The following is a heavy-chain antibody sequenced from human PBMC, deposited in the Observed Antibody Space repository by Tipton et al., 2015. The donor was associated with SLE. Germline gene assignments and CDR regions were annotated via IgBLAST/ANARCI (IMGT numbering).Heavy chain of an antibody. CDR2: ISWNSGSI. CDR3: AKDWGCRGGSCLGGIDACDI. J-gene: IGHJ3*02. Sequence: SLRLSCAAFGFTFDDYAMHWVRQAPGKGLEGVSGISWNSGSIGYADYVKGRFTISRDNAKNSLYQQMNSLRAEDTALYYCAKDWGCRGGSCLGGIDACDIWGRGTMVSVS. CDR1: GFTFDDYA. V-gene: IGHV3-9*01. D-gene: IGHD2-15*01.